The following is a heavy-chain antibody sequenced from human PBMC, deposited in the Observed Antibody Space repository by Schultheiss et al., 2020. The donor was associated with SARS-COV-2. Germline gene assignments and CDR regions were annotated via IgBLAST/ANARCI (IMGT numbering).Heavy chain of an antibody. CDR1: GFTFSSYG. CDR3: ARDRLGSWGLWKGVVAATNAFDI. J-gene: IGHJ3*02. V-gene: IGHV3-33*01. Sequence: GGSLRLSCAASGFTFSSYGMHWVRQAPGKGLEWVARLSGDGSSTKYADAVKGRFTISRETGKNSLYLQMNSLRGGDTAVYYCARDRLGSWGLWKGVVAATNAFDIWGQGTMVTVSS. CDR2: LSGDGSST. D-gene: IGHD2-15*01.